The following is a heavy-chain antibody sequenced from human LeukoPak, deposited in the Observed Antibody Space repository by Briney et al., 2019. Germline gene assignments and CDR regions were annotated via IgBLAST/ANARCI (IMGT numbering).Heavy chain of an antibody. CDR1: GFTFSSYS. CDR3: AKVLGYDILTGYSVFDY. CDR2: ISSSSSYI. Sequence: GGSLRLSCAASGFTFSSYSMNWVRQAPGKGLEWVSSISSSSSYIYYADSVKGRFTISRDNSKNTLYLQMNSLRAEDTAVYYCAKVLGYDILTGYSVFDYWGQGTLVTVSS. V-gene: IGHV3-21*04. J-gene: IGHJ4*02. D-gene: IGHD3-9*01.